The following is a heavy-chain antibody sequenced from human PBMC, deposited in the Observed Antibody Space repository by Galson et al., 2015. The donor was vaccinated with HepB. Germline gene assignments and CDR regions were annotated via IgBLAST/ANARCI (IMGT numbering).Heavy chain of an antibody. Sequence: SVKVSCKASGYTFTSYGISWVRQAPGQGLEWMGWISAYNGNTNYAQKLQGRVTMTTDTSTSTAYMELRSLRSDGTAVYYCARGEDDVKGYYDFWSGYYGDGYFDYWGQGTLVTVSS. V-gene: IGHV1-18*01. CDR2: ISAYNGNT. CDR3: ARGEDDVKGYYDFWSGYYGDGYFDY. D-gene: IGHD3-3*01. J-gene: IGHJ4*02. CDR1: GYTFTSYG.